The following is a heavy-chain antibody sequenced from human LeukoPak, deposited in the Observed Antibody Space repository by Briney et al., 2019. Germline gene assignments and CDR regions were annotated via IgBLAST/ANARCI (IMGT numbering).Heavy chain of an antibody. D-gene: IGHD1-26*01. CDR1: GGSISSYY. CDR3: ARQVGLYYFVY. CDR2: IYYSGST. V-gene: IGHV4-59*08. J-gene: IGHJ4*02. Sequence: SETLSLTCTVSGGSISSYYWSWIRQPPGKGLEWIGYIYYSGSTNYNPSLKSRVTISVDTSKNQFSLKLSSVTAADTAVYYCARQVGLYYFVYWGQGTLVTVSS.